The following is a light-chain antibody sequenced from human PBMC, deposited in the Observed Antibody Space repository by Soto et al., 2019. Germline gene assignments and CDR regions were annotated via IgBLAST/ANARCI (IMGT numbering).Light chain of an antibody. Sequence: QSARTQPASVSGSPGQSITISCTGTSSDIGHYDYVSWYQQHPGKAPKLMIYHVTYRPSGVSNRYSGSKSGNSAPLTISGLQADDEADYYCCSLTTSHTYVFGSGTKVTVL. CDR1: SSDIGHYDY. J-gene: IGLJ1*01. CDR2: HVT. V-gene: IGLV2-14*03. CDR3: CSLTTSHTYV.